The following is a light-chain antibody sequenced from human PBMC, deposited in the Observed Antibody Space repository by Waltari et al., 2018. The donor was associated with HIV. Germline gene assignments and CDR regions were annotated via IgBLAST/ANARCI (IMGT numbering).Light chain of an antibody. V-gene: IGKV1-33*01. CDR3: QHYDHLQYS. J-gene: IGKJ2*01. CDR1: QDISRF. CDR2: DAS. Sequence: DIHMTQSPSSLSASVGDRVTITCQASQDISRFLNWYQQKPGKAPKLLIYDASSLEAGVPPRFSGSGSGTDFTFTISSLQPEDIATYFCQHYDHLQYSFGQGTKLQI.